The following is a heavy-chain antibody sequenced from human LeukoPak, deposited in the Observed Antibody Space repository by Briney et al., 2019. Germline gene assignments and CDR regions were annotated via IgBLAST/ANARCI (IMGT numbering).Heavy chain of an antibody. CDR1: GGSISSSSYY. V-gene: IGHV4-39*07. D-gene: IGHD5-24*01. CDR2: IYYSGST. J-gene: IGHJ5*02. Sequence: SETLSLTCTVSGGSISSSSYYWGWIRQAPGKGLEWIGSIYYSGSTYYNPSLKSRVTISVDTSKNQFSLKLSSVTAADTAVYYCARSRDGYNYPWGQGTQVTVSS. CDR3: ARSRDGYNYP.